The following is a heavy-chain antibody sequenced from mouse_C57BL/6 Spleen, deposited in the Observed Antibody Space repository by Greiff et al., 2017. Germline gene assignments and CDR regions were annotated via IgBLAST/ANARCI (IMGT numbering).Heavy chain of an antibody. Sequence: DVQLEESEGGLVQPGSSMKLSCTASGFTFSDYYMPWVRQVPEKGLEWVTNINYDGSSTYYLDSFKSRFIIARDNAKNILYLQMSSLKSEDTATYYCARDGSSWYFDDWGTGTTVTVSS. J-gene: IGHJ1*03. D-gene: IGHD1-3*01. CDR2: INYDGSST. CDR1: GFTFSDYY. V-gene: IGHV5-16*01. CDR3: ARDGSSWYFDD.